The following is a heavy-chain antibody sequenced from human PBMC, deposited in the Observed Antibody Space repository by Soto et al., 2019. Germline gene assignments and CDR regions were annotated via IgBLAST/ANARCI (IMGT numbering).Heavy chain of an antibody. Sequence: ASVKVSCKASGYTFTNYAMHWGRQAPGQRLEWMGWINAGNGNTKYSQKFQGRVSITRDTTASTAYMELSSLRSEDTAMYYCAKDRSSGWHFAFDIWGQGTMVTVSS. CDR2: INAGNGNT. CDR3: AKDRSSGWHFAFDI. V-gene: IGHV1-3*01. D-gene: IGHD6-19*01. CDR1: GYTFTNYA. J-gene: IGHJ3*02.